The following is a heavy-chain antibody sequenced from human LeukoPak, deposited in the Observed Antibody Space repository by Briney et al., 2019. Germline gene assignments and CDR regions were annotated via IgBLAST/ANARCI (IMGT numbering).Heavy chain of an antibody. J-gene: IGHJ4*02. D-gene: IGHD1-26*01. V-gene: IGHV1-3*01. CDR3: ARGRVIVGATTPFDY. Sequence: ASVKVSCKASGYTFTSYAMHWVRQAPGQRLEWMGWINAGNGNTKYSQKFQGRVTITRDTSASTAYMELSSLRSEDTAVYYCARGRVIVGATTPFDYWGQGTLVTVSS. CDR2: INAGNGNT. CDR1: GYTFTSYA.